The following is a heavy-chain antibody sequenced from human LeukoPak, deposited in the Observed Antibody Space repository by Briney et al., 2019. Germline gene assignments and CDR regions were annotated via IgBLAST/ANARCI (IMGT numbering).Heavy chain of an antibody. CDR2: ISSSGNTK. V-gene: IGHV3-11*01. CDR3: AKISSSWFV. CDR1: GFTFSDFY. J-gene: IGHJ6*02. D-gene: IGHD6-13*01. Sequence: GGSLRLSCAASGFTFSDFYMSWIRQAPGKGLEWVSYISSSGNTKYYADSVKGRFTMSRDNAKNSLYLQMNSLRAEDTAVYYCAKISSSWFVWGQGTTVTVSS.